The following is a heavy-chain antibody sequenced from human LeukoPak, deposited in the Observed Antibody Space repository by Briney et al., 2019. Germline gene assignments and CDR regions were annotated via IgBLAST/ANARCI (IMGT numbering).Heavy chain of an antibody. CDR2: IIPIFGIA. J-gene: IGHJ4*02. V-gene: IGHV1-69*04. CDR3: ARAGDYGGDSPLDY. D-gene: IGHD4-23*01. CDR1: GGTFTSYA. Sequence: ASVKVSCKASGGTFTSYAISWVRQAPGQGLEWMGRIIPIFGIANYAQKFQGRVTITADKSTSTAYMELGSLRSEDTAVYYCARAGDYGGDSPLDYWGQGTLVTVSS.